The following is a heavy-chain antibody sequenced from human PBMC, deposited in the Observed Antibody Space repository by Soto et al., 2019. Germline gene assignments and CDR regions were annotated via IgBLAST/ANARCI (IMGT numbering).Heavy chain of an antibody. CDR2: ISMSSRYT. CDR3: AREGIAVAEPSDY. Sequence: TGGSLRLSCAASGFTFSDYYMSWIRQAPGKGLEWVSYISMSSRYTSYADSVKGRFTISRDNAKNSLYLQMNSLRAEDTAVYYCAREGIAVAEPSDYWGQGTLVTVSS. CDR1: GFTFSDYY. D-gene: IGHD6-19*01. J-gene: IGHJ4*02. V-gene: IGHV3-11*06.